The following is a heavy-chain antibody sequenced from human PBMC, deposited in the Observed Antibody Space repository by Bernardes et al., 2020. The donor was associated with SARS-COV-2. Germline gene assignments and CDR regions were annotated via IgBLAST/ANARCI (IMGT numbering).Heavy chain of an antibody. J-gene: IGHJ6*02. Sequence: SVKVSCKASGGTFSSYAISWVRQAPGQGLEWMGRIIPIFGTANYAQKFQGRVTITADESTSTAYMELSSLRSEDTAVYYCGHRRYCSGGSCLLAGDYYYYGMDVWGQGTTVTVSS. D-gene: IGHD2-15*01. CDR1: GGTFSSYA. CDR3: GHRRYCSGGSCLLAGDYYYYGMDV. CDR2: IIPIFGTA. V-gene: IGHV1-69*13.